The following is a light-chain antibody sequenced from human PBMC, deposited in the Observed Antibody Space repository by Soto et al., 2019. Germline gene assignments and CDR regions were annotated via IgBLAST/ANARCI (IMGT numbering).Light chain of an antibody. Sequence: VLTQPPSASGTPGQRVTISCSGSSSNIGSNYVYWYQQLPGTAPKLLIYRNNQRPSGVPDRFSGSKSGTSASLAISGLRSEDEAYYYCAAWDDSLSVFYVLVTGTMSPS. CDR3: AAWDDSLSVFYV. CDR2: RNN. V-gene: IGLV1-47*01. CDR1: SSNIGSNY. J-gene: IGLJ1*01.